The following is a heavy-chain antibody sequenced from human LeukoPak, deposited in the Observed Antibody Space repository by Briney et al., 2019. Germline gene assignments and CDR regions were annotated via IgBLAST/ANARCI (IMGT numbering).Heavy chain of an antibody. Sequence: PSETLSLTCTVSGYSISSGYYWGWTRQPPGKGLEWIGSIYHSGSTYYNPSLKSRVTISVDTSKNQFSLKLSSVTAADTAVYYCARLYYYFDYWGQGTLVTVSS. J-gene: IGHJ4*02. V-gene: IGHV4-38-2*02. D-gene: IGHD2-8*01. CDR1: GYSISSGYY. CDR2: IYHSGST. CDR3: ARLYYYFDY.